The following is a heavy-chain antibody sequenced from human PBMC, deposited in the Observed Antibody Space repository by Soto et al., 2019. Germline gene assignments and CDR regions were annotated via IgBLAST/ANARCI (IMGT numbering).Heavy chain of an antibody. Sequence: EVQLLESGGGLVQPGGSLRLSCAASGFTFSSSAMSWVHQAPGKGLEWVSAISGSGGSTYYADSVKGRFTISRDNSKNTLYLQMNSLRAEDTAVYYCAKDTRIFPLNWFDPWGQGTLVTVSS. CDR1: GFTFSSSA. CDR3: AKDTRIFPLNWFDP. CDR2: ISGSGGST. D-gene: IGHD3-3*01. J-gene: IGHJ5*02. V-gene: IGHV3-23*01.